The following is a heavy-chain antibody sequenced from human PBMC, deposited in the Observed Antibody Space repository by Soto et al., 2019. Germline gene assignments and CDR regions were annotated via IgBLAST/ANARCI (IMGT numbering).Heavy chain of an antibody. CDR3: ARDTVLTGMFDF. J-gene: IGHJ4*02. V-gene: IGHV4-59*01. CDR2: VYYTGTT. CDR1: GGSIGSYH. Sequence: LSLTCTVSGGSIGSYHWSWVRQPPGKGLEWIASVYYTGTTNYNPSLGSRVTISIDAPENQISLKLTPVTAADTAFYYCARDTVLTGMFDFWGQGTLVTVSS. D-gene: IGHD4-17*01.